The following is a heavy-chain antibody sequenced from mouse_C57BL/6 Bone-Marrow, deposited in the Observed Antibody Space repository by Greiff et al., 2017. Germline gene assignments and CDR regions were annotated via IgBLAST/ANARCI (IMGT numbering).Heavy chain of an antibody. CDR1: GYTFTSYG. CDR3: ARPDSSGSTWFAY. J-gene: IGHJ3*01. CDR2: IYPRSGNT. D-gene: IGHD3-2*02. Sequence: VQLQQSGAELARPGASVKLSCKASGYTFTSYGISWVKQRTGQGLEWIGEIYPRSGNTYYNEKVKGKATLTADKSSSTAYMELRSLTSEDSAVYFCARPDSSGSTWFAYWGQGTLVTVSA. V-gene: IGHV1-81*01.